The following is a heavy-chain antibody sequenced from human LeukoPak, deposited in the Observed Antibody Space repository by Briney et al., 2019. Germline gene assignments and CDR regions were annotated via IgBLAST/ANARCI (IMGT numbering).Heavy chain of an antibody. CDR2: IKQDGSEK. V-gene: IGHV3-7*04. D-gene: IGHD3-10*01. CDR1: GFTFSNLW. J-gene: IGHJ5*02. Sequence: PGGSLRLSCAASGFTFSNLWMSWVRQAPGRGLEWVANIKQDGSEKYYGDSVKGRFTISRDNAKNSLYLQMNSLRAEDTAVYYCAGVLLWFGGNWFDPWGQGTLVTVSS. CDR3: AGVLLWFGGNWFDP.